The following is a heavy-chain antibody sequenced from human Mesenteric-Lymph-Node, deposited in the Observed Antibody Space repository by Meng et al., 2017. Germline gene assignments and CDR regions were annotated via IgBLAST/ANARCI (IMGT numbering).Heavy chain of an antibody. D-gene: IGHD6-13*01. CDR1: GASVISGSYS. V-gene: IGHV4-61*01. Sequence: SETLSLTCTVSGASVISGSYSWSWIRQPPGKGLEWIGHIYYNGSTNYNPSLKSRVTISVDTSKNQFSLKLSSVTAADTAVYYCASCRSSWPYYYGMDVWGQGTTVTVSS. CDR2: IYYNGST. J-gene: IGHJ6*02. CDR3: ASCRSSWPYYYGMDV.